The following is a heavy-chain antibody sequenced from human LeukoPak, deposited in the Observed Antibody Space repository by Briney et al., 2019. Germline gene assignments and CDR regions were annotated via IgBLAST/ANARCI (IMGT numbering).Heavy chain of an antibody. Sequence: PGRSLTLSCAASGFTFSSYAMHCVRQAPGKGLEWVAVISYDGSNKYDADSVKGRFTISRHNSKNTLYLQMNSLRAEDTAVYYCARDPPSSGWYYFDYWGQGTLVTVSS. CDR2: ISYDGSNK. V-gene: IGHV3-30-3*01. J-gene: IGHJ4*02. D-gene: IGHD6-19*01. CDR1: GFTFSSYA. CDR3: ARDPPSSGWYYFDY.